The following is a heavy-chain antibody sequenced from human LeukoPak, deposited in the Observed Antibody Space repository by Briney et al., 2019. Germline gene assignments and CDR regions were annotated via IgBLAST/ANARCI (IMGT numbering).Heavy chain of an antibody. V-gene: IGHV4-61*03. D-gene: IGHD4-17*01. CDR3: ARGSDFGDY. J-gene: IGHJ4*02. Sequence: SETLSLTCTVSGGSVNSETYCWTWIRQPPGKGLEWIGFVCYTGSTNYYPSLTSRVTISVDTSKNHFSLKLNSVTAADTAVYYCARGSDFGDYWGQGTLVTVSS. CDR1: GGSVNSETYC. CDR2: VCYTGST.